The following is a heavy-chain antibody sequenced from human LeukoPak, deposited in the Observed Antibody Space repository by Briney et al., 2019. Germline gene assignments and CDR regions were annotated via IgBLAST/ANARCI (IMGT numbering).Heavy chain of an antibody. V-gene: IGHV3-30-3*01. J-gene: IGHJ5*02. Sequence: GRSLRLSCAAPGFTFSSYAMHWVRQAPGKGLGWVAVISYDGSNKYYADSVKGRFTISRDNSKNTLYLQMNSLRAEDTAVYYCARDPCSYPQVGARKNWFDPWGQGTLVTVSS. CDR3: ARDPCSYPQVGARKNWFDP. CDR1: GFTFSSYA. D-gene: IGHD1-26*01. CDR2: ISYDGSNK.